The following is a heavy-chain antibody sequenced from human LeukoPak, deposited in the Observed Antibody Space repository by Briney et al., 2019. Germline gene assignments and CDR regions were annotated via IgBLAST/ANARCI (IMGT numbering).Heavy chain of an antibody. V-gene: IGHV1-69*05. J-gene: IGHJ3*01. CDR3: SRAYYYDSSSAFEL. Sequence: SGKVSCKCSGCSFSICAISWVRQAPGQGLEWMGGIIPIFRTANYAQKFQGRVTITTDESTSTAYIELRRLRSEDAAVYYCSRAYYYDSSSAFELWGQGPMVTVSS. CDR2: IIPIFRTA. D-gene: IGHD3-22*01. CDR1: GCSFSICA.